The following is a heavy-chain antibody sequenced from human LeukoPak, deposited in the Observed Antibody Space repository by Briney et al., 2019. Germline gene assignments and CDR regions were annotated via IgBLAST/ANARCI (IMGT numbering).Heavy chain of an antibody. Sequence: GASVKVSCKASGYTFTGYYMHWVRQAPGQGLEWMGWINPNSGGTNYAQKFQGRVTMTRDTSISTAYMELSRLRSDDTAVYYCARGWGYCSSTSCYLSLPYYFDYWGQGTLVTVSS. J-gene: IGHJ4*02. D-gene: IGHD2-2*01. V-gene: IGHV1-2*02. CDR3: ARGWGYCSSTSCYLSLPYYFDY. CDR1: GYTFTGYY. CDR2: INPNSGGT.